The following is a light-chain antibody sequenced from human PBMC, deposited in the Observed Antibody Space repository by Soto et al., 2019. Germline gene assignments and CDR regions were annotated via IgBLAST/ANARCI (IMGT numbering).Light chain of an antibody. CDR3: QHRSNWPYT. CDR2: DAS. V-gene: IGKV3D-20*02. Sequence: EIVLTQSPGTLSLSPGESATLSCRASQSVGRNYLAWFQHKPDQAPRLLIYDASNRATGVPDRFSGSGSGTDFTLSVTRLEPGDFAVYYCQHRSNWPYTFGQGTKLEIK. J-gene: IGKJ2*01. CDR1: QSVGRNY.